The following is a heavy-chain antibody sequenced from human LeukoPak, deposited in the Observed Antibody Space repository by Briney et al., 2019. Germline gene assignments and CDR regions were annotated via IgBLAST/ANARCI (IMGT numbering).Heavy chain of an antibody. CDR1: GGSFSGYY. CDR3: ARDGGGLDP. J-gene: IGHJ5*02. D-gene: IGHD2-15*01. V-gene: IGHV4-34*01. Sequence: SSETLSLTCAVYGGSFSGYYWSWIRQPPGKGLEWIGEINHSGSTNYNPSLKSRVTISVDTSKNQFSLKLSSVTAADTAVYYCARDGGGLDPWGQGTLVTVSS. CDR2: INHSGST.